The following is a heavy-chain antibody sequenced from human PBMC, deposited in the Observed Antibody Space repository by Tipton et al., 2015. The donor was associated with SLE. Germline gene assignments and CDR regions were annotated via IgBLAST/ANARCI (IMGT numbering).Heavy chain of an antibody. Sequence: TLSLTCTVSDGSIRSTNYYWGWIRQHPGKGLEWIGYIYYSGSTYYNPSLKSRVTISVDTSKNQFSLKLSSVTAADTAVYYCARMPLGGHFDYWGQGTLVTVSS. CDR3: ARMPLGGHFDY. CDR2: IYYSGST. CDR1: DGSIRSTNYY. J-gene: IGHJ4*02. D-gene: IGHD2-2*01. V-gene: IGHV4-31*03.